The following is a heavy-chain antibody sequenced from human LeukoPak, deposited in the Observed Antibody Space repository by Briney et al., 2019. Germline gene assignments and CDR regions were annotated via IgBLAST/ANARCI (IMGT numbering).Heavy chain of an antibody. CDR3: AREPKTYNSGYDSGSFDY. J-gene: IGHJ4*02. CDR1: GFTFTSSA. CDR2: IVVGSGNT. V-gene: IGHV1-58*02. Sequence: GASVKVSCKASGFTFTSSAMQWVRQARGQRLEWIGWIVVGSGNTNYAQKFQERVTITRDTSISTAYMELSRLRSDDTAVYYCAREPKTYNSGYDSGSFDYWGQGTLVTVSS. D-gene: IGHD5-12*01.